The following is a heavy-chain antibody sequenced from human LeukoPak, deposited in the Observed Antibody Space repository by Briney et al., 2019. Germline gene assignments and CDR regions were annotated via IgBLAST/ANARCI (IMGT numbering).Heavy chain of an antibody. CDR1: GFTFSSYA. CDR3: AKRNRVVSGYQAGGFDY. D-gene: IGHD3-22*01. CDR2: ISGSGGST. V-gene: IGHV3-23*01. J-gene: IGHJ4*02. Sequence: HPGGSLRLSCAATGFTFSSYAMSWVRQAPGKGLEWVSAISGSGGSTYYADSVKGRFTISRDNSKNTLYLQMNSLRAEDTAVYYCAKRNRVVSGYQAGGFDYWGQGTLVTVSS.